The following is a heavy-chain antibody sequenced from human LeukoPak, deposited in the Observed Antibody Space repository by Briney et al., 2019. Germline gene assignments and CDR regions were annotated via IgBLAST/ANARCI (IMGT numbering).Heavy chain of an antibody. Sequence: ASVKVSCKASGGTFSSYAISWVRQAPGQGLEWMGGIIPIFGTANYAQKFQGRVTITADESTSTAYMELSSLRSEDTAVYYCARGLGYCSGGSCYSPGPIWYYYYYMDVWGKGTTVTVSS. CDR1: GGTFSSYA. D-gene: IGHD2-15*01. V-gene: IGHV1-69*01. CDR2: IIPIFGTA. J-gene: IGHJ6*03. CDR3: ARGLGYCSGGSCYSPGPIWYYYYYMDV.